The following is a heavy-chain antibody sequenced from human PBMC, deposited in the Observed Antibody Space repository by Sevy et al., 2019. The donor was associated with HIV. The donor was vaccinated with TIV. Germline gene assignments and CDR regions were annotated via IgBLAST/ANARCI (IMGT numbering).Heavy chain of an antibody. CDR1: GYTLTEFS. V-gene: IGHV1-24*01. D-gene: IGHD3-22*01. CDR2: FDPEDDET. CDR3: ATTKDYYESSGYPFDY. Sequence: ASVKVSCKVSGYTLTEFSMHWVRQAPGKGLEWMATFDPEDDETIYAQKFQGRVTMADDTSTDTDYMELSSLRSEDTAVYYCATTKDYYESSGYPFDYWGQGTLVTVSS. J-gene: IGHJ4*02.